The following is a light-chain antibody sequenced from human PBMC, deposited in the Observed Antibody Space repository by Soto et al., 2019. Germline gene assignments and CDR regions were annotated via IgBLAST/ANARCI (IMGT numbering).Light chain of an antibody. J-gene: IGKJ1*01. Sequence: ETVLSQSPATLSVSPGDRVTLPCRASQSVDINLAWYQQKAGQAPRLLVYGASTKATDMPGRFSGRGSGTEFALTIINLQSEDFAVYYCQQYRNWPRTFGQGTKVDIK. CDR1: QSVDIN. CDR2: GAS. V-gene: IGKV3-15*01. CDR3: QQYRNWPRT.